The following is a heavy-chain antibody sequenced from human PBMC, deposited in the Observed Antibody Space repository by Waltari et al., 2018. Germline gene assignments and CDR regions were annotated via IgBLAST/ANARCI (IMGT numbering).Heavy chain of an antibody. V-gene: IGHV3-48*03. J-gene: IGHJ5*02. CDR2: ISHNGDTV. D-gene: IGHD6-19*01. CDR3: VGWVTYTSDWHGSLVP. CDR1: GLTFSSYD. Sequence: EVELVESGGGLVQPGGSLRLSCAAPGLTFSSYDMNWVRQAPGKGLEWISYISHNGDTVYYADSVRGRFTISRDNAKKSLFLQMNSLRAEDTAIYYCVGWVTYTSDWHGSLVPWGQGTLVTVSS.